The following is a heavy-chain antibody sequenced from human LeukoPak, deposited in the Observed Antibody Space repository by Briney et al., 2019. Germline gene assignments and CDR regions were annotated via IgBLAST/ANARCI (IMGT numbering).Heavy chain of an antibody. CDR1: GGSFSGYY. V-gene: IGHV4-34*01. D-gene: IGHD1-26*01. CDR2: INHSGST. J-gene: IGHJ5*02. Sequence: SETQSLTCAVYGGSFSGYYWSWIRQPPGKGLEGIGEINHSGSTNYNPSLKSRVTISVDTSKNQFSLKLSSVTAADTAVYYCARGGPVGVDPWGQGTLVTVSS. CDR3: ARGGPVGVDP.